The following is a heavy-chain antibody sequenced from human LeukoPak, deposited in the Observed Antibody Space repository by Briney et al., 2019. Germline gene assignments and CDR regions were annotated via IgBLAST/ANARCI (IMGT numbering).Heavy chain of an antibody. CDR2: IRSKANSYAT. J-gene: IGHJ3*02. D-gene: IGHD1-26*01. Sequence: GGSLRLSCAASGFTFSGSAMHWVRQASGKGLEWVGRIRSKANSYATAYAASVKGRFTISRDDSKNTAYLRMNSLKTEDTAVYYCTSRPVGYGGKSAFDIWGQGTMVTVSS. V-gene: IGHV3-73*01. CDR3: TSRPVGYGGKSAFDI. CDR1: GFTFSGSA.